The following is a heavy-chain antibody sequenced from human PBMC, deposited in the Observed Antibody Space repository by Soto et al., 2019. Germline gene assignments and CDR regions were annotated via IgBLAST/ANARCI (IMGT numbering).Heavy chain of an antibody. CDR1: GGSISSGDYY. J-gene: IGHJ5*02. CDR2: IYYSGST. CDR3: ARSSDITMVRGVMDLWFDP. D-gene: IGHD3-10*01. V-gene: IGHV4-30-4*01. Sequence: SETLSLTCTVSGGSISSGDYYWSWIRQPPGKGLEWIGYIYYSGSTYYNPSLKSRVTISVDTSKNQFSLKLSSVTAADTAVYYCARSSDITMVRGVMDLWFDPWGQGTLVTVSS.